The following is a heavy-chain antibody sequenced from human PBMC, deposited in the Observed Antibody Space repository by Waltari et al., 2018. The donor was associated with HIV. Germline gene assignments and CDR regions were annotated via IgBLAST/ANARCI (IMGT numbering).Heavy chain of an antibody. V-gene: IGHV2-5*02. CDR2: IYWDDEK. J-gene: IGHJ1*01. CDR3: IHRRLASALPLC. Sequence: QITLKESGPTLVNPTQTLTLTCTFSGFSLSTRGVGIYWIRQPPVKALEWLGFIYWDDEKRYRPSRKRRPAITKVTAKIQVVLTMTNMHPVDTATYYFIHRRLASALPLCWCQGTLFTVSS. CDR1: GFSLSTRGVG. D-gene: IGHD3-10*02.